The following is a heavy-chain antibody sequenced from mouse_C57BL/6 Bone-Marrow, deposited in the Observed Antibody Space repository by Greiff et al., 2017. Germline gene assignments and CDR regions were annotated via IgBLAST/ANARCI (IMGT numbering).Heavy chain of an antibody. J-gene: IGHJ4*01. CDR2: IDPNSGGT. CDR3: ARSRLRGGPPYAMDY. CDR1: GYTFTSYW. Sequence: QVQLQQPGAELVKPGASVKLSCKASGYTFTSYWMHWVKQRPGRGLEWIGRIDPNSGGTKYNEKFKSKATLTVDKPSSTAYMQLSSLTSEASAVYDCARSRLRGGPPYAMDYWGQGTSVTVSS. D-gene: IGHD2-4*01. V-gene: IGHV1-72*01.